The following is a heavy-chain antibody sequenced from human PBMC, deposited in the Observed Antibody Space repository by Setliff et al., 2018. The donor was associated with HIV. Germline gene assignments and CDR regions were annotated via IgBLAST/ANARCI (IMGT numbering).Heavy chain of an antibody. CDR1: GFTINNHH. CDR2: LYAGGST. J-gene: IGHJ6*02. CDR3: ARGRNRNYVVYGMDV. Sequence: GGSLRLSCAVSGFTINNHHMAWVRQAPGQGLEWVSALYAGGSTYYADSVKGRFTISRDNSKNMLYLQMDSLRAEDTAVYYCARGRNRNYVVYGMDVWGQGTTVTVSS. D-gene: IGHD1-7*01. V-gene: IGHV3-53*01.